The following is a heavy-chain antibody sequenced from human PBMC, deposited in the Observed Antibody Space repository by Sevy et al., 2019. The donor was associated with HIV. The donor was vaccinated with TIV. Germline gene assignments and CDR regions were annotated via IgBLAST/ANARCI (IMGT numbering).Heavy chain of an antibody. V-gene: IGHV3-21*01. D-gene: IGHD2-15*01. CDR3: VRDGGCSSSSCLLYFDY. CDR1: GFTFSKYP. CDR2: ISSSSNYI. J-gene: IGHJ4*02. Sequence: GGSLRLSCVVSGFTFSKYPMNWVRQAPGKGLEWVSSISSSSNYIYYGDSVKGRFTSSRDNAKNSLYLQMNSLRADDTAVSYCVRDGGCSSSSCLLYFDYWGQGILVTVSS.